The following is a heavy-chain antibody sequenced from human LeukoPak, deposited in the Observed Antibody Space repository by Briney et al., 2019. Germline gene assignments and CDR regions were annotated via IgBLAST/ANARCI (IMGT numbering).Heavy chain of an antibody. Sequence: PGGSLRLSCAASGFTFSSYAMSWVRQAPGKGLEWVSAISGSGGSTDYADSVQGRFTISRDNSKNTLYLQMNSLRAEDTAVYCCAIVKSGDRDYWGQGTLVTVSS. J-gene: IGHJ4*02. CDR2: ISGSGGST. CDR1: GFTFSSYA. D-gene: IGHD1-26*01. V-gene: IGHV3-23*01. CDR3: AIVKSGDRDY.